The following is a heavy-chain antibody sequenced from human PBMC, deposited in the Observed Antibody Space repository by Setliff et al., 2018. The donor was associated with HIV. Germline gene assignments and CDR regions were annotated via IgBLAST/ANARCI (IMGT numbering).Heavy chain of an antibody. CDR3: ARLRSTMLMMLNYIDD. Sequence: SETLSLTCTVSVDSISNYYWSWVRQPPGKGLEWIGYIYTTGSTNYNPSLKNRVTMSVDKSKNQFSLRLNSVTAADTAVYFCARLRSTMLMMLNYIDDWGQGTLVTVSS. D-gene: IGHD3-10*02. J-gene: IGHJ4*02. V-gene: IGHV4-4*09. CDR2: IYTTGST. CDR1: VDSISNYY.